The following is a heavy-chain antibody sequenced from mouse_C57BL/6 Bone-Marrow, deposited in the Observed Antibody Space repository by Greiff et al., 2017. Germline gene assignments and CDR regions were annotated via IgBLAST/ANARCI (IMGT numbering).Heavy chain of an antibody. CDR1: GFNIKDDD. CDR2: IDPENGDT. Sequence: VQLQQSGAELVRPGASVKLSCTASGFNIKDDDMHWVRQRPEQGLEWIGWIDPENGDTEYASKFQGKATITADTSSNTLYLQLSSLTSEDTAVYYCTTAVRAAVAYWCQGTVVTVSA. V-gene: IGHV14-4*01. D-gene: IGHD3-3*01. J-gene: IGHJ3*01. CDR3: TTAVRAAVAY.